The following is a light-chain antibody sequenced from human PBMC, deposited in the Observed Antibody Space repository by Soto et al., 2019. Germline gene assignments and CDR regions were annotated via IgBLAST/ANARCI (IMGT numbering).Light chain of an antibody. J-gene: IGLJ3*02. Sequence: QPVLTQSPSASXSLGASVKLTCTLSSGHSSYAIAWHQQQPEKGPRYLMKLNSDGSHSKGDGIPDRFSGSSSGAERYLTISSLQSEDEADYYCQTWGTGIWVFGGGTKLTVL. CDR3: QTWGTGIWV. V-gene: IGLV4-69*01. CDR1: SGHSSYA. CDR2: LNSDGSH.